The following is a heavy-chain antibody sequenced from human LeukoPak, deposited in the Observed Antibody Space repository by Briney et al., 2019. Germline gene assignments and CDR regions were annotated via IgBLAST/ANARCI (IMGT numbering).Heavy chain of an antibody. CDR2: ILGRRDST. CDR3: AKDPNFYYCMDF. V-gene: IGHV3-23*01. Sequence: GGSLRLSRAASGLTPSSYGISWVRHAPGKGLGWGSTILGRRDSTSYADSVKGRFTISRDNSKNTLYMQRNGLRAEDTAVYYCAKDPNFYYCMDFWGKGTTVTIS. CDR1: GLTPSSYG. J-gene: IGHJ6*03.